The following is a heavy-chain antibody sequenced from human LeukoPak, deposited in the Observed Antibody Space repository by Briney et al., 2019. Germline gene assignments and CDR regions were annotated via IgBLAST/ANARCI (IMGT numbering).Heavy chain of an antibody. V-gene: IGHV3-30-3*01. CDR1: GFTFSNAW. Sequence: GGSLRLSCAASGFTFSNAWMSWVRQAPGKGLEWVAVISYDGSNKYYADSVKGRFTISRDNSKNTLYLQMNSLRAEDTAVYYCARRGPLKLGYCSGGSCYFDYWGQGTLVTVSS. J-gene: IGHJ4*02. D-gene: IGHD2-15*01. CDR2: ISYDGSNK. CDR3: ARRGPLKLGYCSGGSCYFDY.